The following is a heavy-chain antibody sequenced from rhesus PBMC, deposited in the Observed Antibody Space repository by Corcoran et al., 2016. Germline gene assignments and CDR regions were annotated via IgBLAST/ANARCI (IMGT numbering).Heavy chain of an antibody. CDR1: GGSLSNNW. CDR2: ISGRGGST. V-gene: IGHV4-173*01. Sequence: QLQLQASGPGLVQPSETLSLTCAVSGGSLSNNWWSWLRQTPGKGLEWIGRISGRGGSTSNNPSLKSRVTISTDTSKNQFALKLSSGTAADTAVYYCARLIDYWGQGVLVTVAS. J-gene: IGHJ4*01. CDR3: ARLIDY.